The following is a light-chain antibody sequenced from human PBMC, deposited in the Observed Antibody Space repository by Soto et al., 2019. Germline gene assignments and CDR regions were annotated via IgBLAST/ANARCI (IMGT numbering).Light chain of an antibody. Sequence: EIVPTQFPDTLSVFPGEGATLSCRASKSVSSNLACYQQKPGQTPRLLIYGASTRATGIPARFSGSGSGTEFSLTISRLQSEDFAVYYCQCDNNWPRTFGQGGKVDNK. V-gene: IGKV3-15*01. CDR1: KSVSSN. J-gene: IGKJ1*01. CDR3: QCDNNWPRT. CDR2: GAS.